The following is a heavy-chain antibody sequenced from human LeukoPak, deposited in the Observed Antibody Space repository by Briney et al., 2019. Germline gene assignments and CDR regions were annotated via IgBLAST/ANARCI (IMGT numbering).Heavy chain of an antibody. V-gene: IGHV4-39*07. D-gene: IGHD5-12*01. Sequence: PSETLSLTRTVSGGSISSSSYYWGWIRQPPGKGLEWIGSIYYSGNTYYNPSLKSRVTISVDTSKNQFSPKLSSVTAADTAVYYCARETLSGSYYFDYWGQGTLVTVSS. J-gene: IGHJ4*02. CDR2: IYYSGNT. CDR1: GGSISSSSYY. CDR3: ARETLSGSYYFDY.